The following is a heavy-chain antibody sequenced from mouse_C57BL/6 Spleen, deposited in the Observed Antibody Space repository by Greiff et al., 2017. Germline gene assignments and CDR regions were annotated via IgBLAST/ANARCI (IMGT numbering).Heavy chain of an antibody. V-gene: IGHV1-82*01. CDR2: IYPGDGDT. CDR1: GYAFSSSW. CDR3: ARGYSNYLDY. D-gene: IGHD2-5*01. Sequence: VKLQESGPELVKPGASVKISCKASGYAFSSSWMNWVKQRPGKGLEWIGRIYPGDGDTNYNGKFKGKATLTADKSSSTAYMQLSSLTSEDSAVYFCARGYSNYLDYWGQGTTLTVSS. J-gene: IGHJ2*01.